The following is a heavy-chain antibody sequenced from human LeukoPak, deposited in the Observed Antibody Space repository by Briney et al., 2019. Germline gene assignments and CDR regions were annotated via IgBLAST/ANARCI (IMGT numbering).Heavy chain of an antibody. D-gene: IGHD3-16*01. CDR1: GGTFSSYA. J-gene: IGHJ5*02. CDR2: ISAYNGNT. V-gene: IGHV1-18*01. CDR3: ARDRYVWGTSRNWFDP. Sequence: ASVKVSCKASGGTFSSYAISWVRQAPGQGLEWMGWISAYNGNTNYAQKLQGRVTMTTDTSTSTAYMELRSLRSDDTAVYYCARDRYVWGTSRNWFDPWGQGTLVTVSS.